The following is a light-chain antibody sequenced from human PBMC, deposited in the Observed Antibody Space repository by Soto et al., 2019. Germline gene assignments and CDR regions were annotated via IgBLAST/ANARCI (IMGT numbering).Light chain of an antibody. Sequence: DIQMTQSPSSLSASVGDRVTITCQATQDIRDYLNWYQHKPGKAPKLLIYDASNLETGVPSRFSGSGSWTDFTFTISSLQPEDIATHYCQQYDHLQATFGPGTKVDIK. J-gene: IGKJ3*01. V-gene: IGKV1-33*01. CDR1: QDIRDY. CDR2: DAS. CDR3: QQYDHLQAT.